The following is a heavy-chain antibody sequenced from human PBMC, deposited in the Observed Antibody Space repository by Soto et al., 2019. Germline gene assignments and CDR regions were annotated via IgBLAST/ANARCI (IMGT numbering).Heavy chain of an antibody. CDR2: ISAYNGNT. D-gene: IGHD7-27*01. J-gene: IGHJ6*02. CDR3: ARDGPPTDYWGQGTLVTVSSGMDV. CDR1: GYTFSSYH. V-gene: IGHV1-18*01. Sequence: QVQLVQSGAEVKKPGASVKVSCKASGYTFSSYHISWVRQAPGQGLEWMGWISAYNGNTNYAQKPQGRVTMTTDTSTSTAYMELRSLRSDDTAVYYCARDGPPTDYWGQGTLVTVSSGMDVWGQGTTGTVSS.